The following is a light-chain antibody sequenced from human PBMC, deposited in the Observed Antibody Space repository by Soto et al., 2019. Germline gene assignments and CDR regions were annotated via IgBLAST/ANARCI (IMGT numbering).Light chain of an antibody. Sequence: EVVMTPSPATLSVSLGERAPLSCRASQSVNSKLAWYQQKPGQAPRLLIYGASTRATGIPARFSGSGSGTEFTLTISSLQSGDFAVYYCQQYNNWPPITFGQGTRLEI. CDR3: QQYNNWPPIT. J-gene: IGKJ5*01. CDR2: GAS. CDR1: QSVNSK. V-gene: IGKV3-15*01.